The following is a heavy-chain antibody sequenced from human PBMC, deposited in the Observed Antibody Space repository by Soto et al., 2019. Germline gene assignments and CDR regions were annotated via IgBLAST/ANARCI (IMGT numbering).Heavy chain of an antibody. V-gene: IGHV4-59*01. CDR3: ARHLGCELGSYYYYYGMDV. J-gene: IGHJ6*02. CDR2: IYSDGYT. CDR1: GGSFSSDY. Sequence: PSETLSLTCTVSGGSFSSDYWSCIRQTPWKGLEWIGCIYSDGYTDYNPSLTSRVTISIDRAKNHFSLKLNSVTAADTAGYYWARHLGCELGSYYYYYGMDVWGQGTTVTVSS. D-gene: IGHD1-26*01.